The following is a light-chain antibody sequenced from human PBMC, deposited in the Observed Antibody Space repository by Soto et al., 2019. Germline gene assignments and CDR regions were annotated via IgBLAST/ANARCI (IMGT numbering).Light chain of an antibody. CDR3: QSYDSSLSVV. V-gene: IGLV1-40*01. J-gene: IGLJ2*01. CDR2: GNS. CDR1: SSNIGAGYD. Sequence: QLVLTQPPSVSGAPGQRVTISCTGSSSNIGAGYDVHWYQQLPGTAPKLLIYGNSNRPSGVPDRFSGSKSGTSASLAITGLQADDEADYYCQSYDSSLSVVFGGGTKLTVL.